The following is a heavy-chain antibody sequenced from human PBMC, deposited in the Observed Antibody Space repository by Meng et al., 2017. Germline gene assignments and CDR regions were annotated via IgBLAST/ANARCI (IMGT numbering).Heavy chain of an antibody. CDR2: IYYSGST. CDR1: GGSISSSRYH. Sequence: PPPRDSGQGPVKPSQTTSLTCTVSGGSISSSRYHWVWILQPPGKGLEWIGSIYYSGSTYYNPSLKSRVTISVDTSKNQFSLKLSSVTAADTAVYYCARDGIAAAGTGRSYFQHWGQGTLVTSPQ. V-gene: IGHV4-39*07. CDR3: ARDGIAAAGTGRSYFQH. D-gene: IGHD6-13*01. J-gene: IGHJ1*01.